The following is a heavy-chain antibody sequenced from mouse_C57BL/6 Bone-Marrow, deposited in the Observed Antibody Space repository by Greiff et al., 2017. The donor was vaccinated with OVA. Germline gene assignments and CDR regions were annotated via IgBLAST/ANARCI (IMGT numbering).Heavy chain of an antibody. J-gene: IGHJ2*01. CDR2: IYPENGDT. CDR1: GFTIKDDY. V-gene: IGHV14-4*01. Sequence: EVQLQESGAELVRPGASVKLSCTASGFTIKDDYMPWVKQRPEQGLEWIGCIYPENGDTEYASKFKGKATITADTSSNTAYLQLSSLTSEDTAVYYCTTADCSDWYFDYWGKGTTLTVSS. CDR3: TTADCSDWYFDY. D-gene: IGHD3-2*02.